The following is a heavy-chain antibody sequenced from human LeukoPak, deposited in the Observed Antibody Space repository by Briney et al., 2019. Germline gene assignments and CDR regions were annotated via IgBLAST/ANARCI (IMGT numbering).Heavy chain of an antibody. D-gene: IGHD3-10*01. V-gene: IGHV4-39*07. CDR3: ARGRVWFREYYFDY. J-gene: IGHJ4*02. Sequence: SETLSLTCTVSGGSISSSSYYWGWIRQPPGKGLEWIGEINHSGSTNYNPSLKSRVTISVDTSKNQFSLKLSSVTAADTAVYYCARGRVWFREYYFDYWGQGTLVTVSS. CDR2: INHSGST. CDR1: GGSISSSSYY.